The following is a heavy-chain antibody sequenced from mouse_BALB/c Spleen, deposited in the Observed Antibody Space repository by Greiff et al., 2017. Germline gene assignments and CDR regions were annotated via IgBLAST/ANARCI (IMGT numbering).Heavy chain of an antibody. CDR2: INPSNGRT. CDR1: GYTFTSYW. J-gene: IGHJ4*01. D-gene: IGHD1-3*01. CDR3: ARSGYDY. Sequence: VQLQESGAELVKPGASVKLSCKASGYTFTSYWMHWVKQRPGQGLEWIGEINPSNGRTNYNEKFKSKATLTVDKSSSTAYMQLSSLTSEDSAVYYCARSGYDYWGQGTSVTVSS. V-gene: IGHV1S81*02.